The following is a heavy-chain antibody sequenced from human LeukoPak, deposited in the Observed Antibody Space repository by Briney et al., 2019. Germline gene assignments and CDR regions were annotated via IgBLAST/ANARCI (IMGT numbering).Heavy chain of an antibody. CDR1: GYTFTSYY. Sequence: ASVKVSCKASGYTFTSYYMHWIRQAPGQGLEWMGIINPSGGGTSYAQKFQGRVTMTGDTSTSTVYMELSSLTSDDTAVYYCARGFAASGSYPTHWFDPWGQGTLVTVSS. J-gene: IGHJ5*02. V-gene: IGHV1-46*01. CDR2: INPSGGGT. CDR3: ARGFAASGSYPTHWFDP. D-gene: IGHD3-10*01.